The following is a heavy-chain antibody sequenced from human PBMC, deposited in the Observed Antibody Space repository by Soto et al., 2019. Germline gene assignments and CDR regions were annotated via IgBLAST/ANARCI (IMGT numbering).Heavy chain of an antibody. CDR2: ISYDGSNK. D-gene: IGHD1-20*01. J-gene: IGHJ4*02. Sequence: QVQLVESGGGVVQPGRSLRLSCAASGFTFSAYAMHWARQAPGKGLEWVAVISYDGSNKYYAVSVKDRFSISRDKDTLFLQMNSLRPEDTAVYFCTKDRQSIIIPSAIGYFDFWGQGSLVTVSS. CDR1: GFTFSAYA. CDR3: TKDRQSIIIPSAIGYFDF. V-gene: IGHV3-30*18.